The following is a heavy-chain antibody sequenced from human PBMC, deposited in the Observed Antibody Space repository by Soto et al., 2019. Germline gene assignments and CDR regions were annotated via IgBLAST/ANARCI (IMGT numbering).Heavy chain of an antibody. D-gene: IGHD6-13*01. Sequence: QVPLVQSGAEVKKPGSSVSVSCKSSRGTFTTDAISWVRQAPGQGLEWMGVIIPVFGPPIYAQKFQGRVSITADESTSTANLELSNLRSEDTAVYYCARGGHNSGWYRTFDSWGQGTLVTVSS. J-gene: IGHJ4*02. CDR2: IIPVFGPP. CDR3: ARGGHNSGWYRTFDS. CDR1: RGTFTTDA. V-gene: IGHV1-69*01.